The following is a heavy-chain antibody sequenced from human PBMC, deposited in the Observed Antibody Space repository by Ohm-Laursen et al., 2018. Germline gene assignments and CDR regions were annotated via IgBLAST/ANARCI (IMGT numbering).Heavy chain of an antibody. CDR2: ISSRSSTK. CDR3: ASDHCSGGNCYFDN. D-gene: IGHD2-15*01. Sequence: GSLRLSCSAAGFMFSSRSMNWVRQAPGKGLEWVSHISSRSSTKYYADSVQGRFTISRENAKNSASLQMNSLRDEDTAVYYCASDHCSGGNCYFDNWGQGTLVTVSS. CDR1: GFMFSSRS. J-gene: IGHJ4*02. V-gene: IGHV3-48*02.